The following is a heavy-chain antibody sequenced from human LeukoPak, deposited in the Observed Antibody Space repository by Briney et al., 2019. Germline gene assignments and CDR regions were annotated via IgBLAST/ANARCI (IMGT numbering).Heavy chain of an antibody. D-gene: IGHD3-10*01. V-gene: IGHV3-74*01. Sequence: GGSLRLSCAASGFTFSSYWMHWVRQAPGKGLVWVSRINTDGSTTNYADSVKGRFTTSRDNAKNTLYLQMNSLRAEDTAVYYCARVRSGSYNWFDPWGQGTLVTVSS. J-gene: IGHJ5*02. CDR3: ARVRSGSYNWFDP. CDR1: GFTFSSYW. CDR2: INTDGSTT.